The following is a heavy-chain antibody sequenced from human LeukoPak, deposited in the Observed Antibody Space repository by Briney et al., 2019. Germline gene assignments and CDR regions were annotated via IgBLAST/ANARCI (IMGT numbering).Heavy chain of an antibody. CDR2: SRNKANSYTT. D-gene: IGHD3-22*01. J-gene: IGHJ6*02. CDR1: GFTFSSYA. V-gene: IGHV3-72*01. Sequence: GGSLRLSCAASGFTFSSYAMSWVRQAPGKGLEWVGRSRNKANSYTTEYAASVKGRFTISRDDSKNSLYLQMNSLKSEDTAVYYCASAVVTSYGMDVWGQGTTVTVSS. CDR3: ASAVVTSYGMDV.